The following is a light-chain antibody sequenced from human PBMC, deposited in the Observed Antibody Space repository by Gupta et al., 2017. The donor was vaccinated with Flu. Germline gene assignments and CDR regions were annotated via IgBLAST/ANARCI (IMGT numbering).Light chain of an antibody. CDR1: QSVSSSY. J-gene: IGKJ3*01. V-gene: IGKV3-20*01. CDR3: QQYGSSPFT. CDR2: GAS. Sequence: LVLTQSPGTLSLSPGERASQSVSSSYLAWYQQKPGQAPRLLIYGASSRATGIPDRFSGSGSGTDFTLTISRLEPEDFAVYYCQQYGSSPFTFGPGTKVDIK.